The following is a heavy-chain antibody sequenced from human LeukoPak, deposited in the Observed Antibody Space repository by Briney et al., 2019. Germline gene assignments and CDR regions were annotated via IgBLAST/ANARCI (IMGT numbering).Heavy chain of an antibody. J-gene: IGHJ4*02. D-gene: IGHD3-3*01. CDR1: GFTFSSYA. CDR2: ISGSGGST. Sequence: GGSLRLSCAASGFTFSSYAMSWVRQAPGKGLEWVSAISGSGGSTYYADSVKGRFTISRDNSKNTLYLQMNSLRAEDMAVYYCAKDIEDPTYYDFWSGPRPFDYWGQGTLVTVSS. CDR3: AKDIEDPTYYDFWSGPRPFDY. V-gene: IGHV3-23*01.